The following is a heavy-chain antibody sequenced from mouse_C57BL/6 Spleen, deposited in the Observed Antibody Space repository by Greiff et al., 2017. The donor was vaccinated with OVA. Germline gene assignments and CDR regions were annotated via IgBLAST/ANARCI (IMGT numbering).Heavy chain of an antibody. D-gene: IGHD2-1*01. Sequence: DVKLQESEGGLVQPGSSMKLSCTASGFTFSDYYMAWVRQVPEKGLEWVANINYDGSSTYYLDSLKSRFIISRDNAKNILYLQMSSLKSEDTATYYCARDGYYGNYDAMDYWGQGTSVTVSS. CDR3: ARDGYYGNYDAMDY. CDR1: GFTFSDYY. V-gene: IGHV5-16*01. CDR2: INYDGSST. J-gene: IGHJ4*01.